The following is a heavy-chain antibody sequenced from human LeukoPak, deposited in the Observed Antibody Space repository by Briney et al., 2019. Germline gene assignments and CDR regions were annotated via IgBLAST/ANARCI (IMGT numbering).Heavy chain of an antibody. V-gene: IGHV4-34*01. J-gene: IGHJ4*02. CDR1: GGSFSGYY. Sequence: SETLSLTCAVYGGSFSGYYWSWIRQPPGKGLEWIGEINHSGSTNYNPSLKSRVTISVDTSKNQFSLKLSSVTAADTAAYYCARVGEYCSSTSCYYIFDYWGQGTLVTVSS. CDR3: ARVGEYCSSTSCYYIFDY. CDR2: INHSGST. D-gene: IGHD2-2*01.